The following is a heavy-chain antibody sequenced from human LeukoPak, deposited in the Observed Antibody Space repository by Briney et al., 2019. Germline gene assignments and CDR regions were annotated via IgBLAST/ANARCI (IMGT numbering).Heavy chain of an antibody. CDR1: GFTFSSYA. J-gene: IGHJ4*02. CDR2: ISGSGGST. D-gene: IGHD3-22*01. CDR3: AIMHRYYDGSGYWVQ. Sequence: GGSLRLSCAASGFTFSSYAMTWVRLAPGKGLEWVSGISGSGGSTYYADSVKGRFTISRDNPRNTLYMQMSSLRAEDTAVYYCAIMHRYYDGSGYWVQWGQGTLVTVSS. V-gene: IGHV3-23*01.